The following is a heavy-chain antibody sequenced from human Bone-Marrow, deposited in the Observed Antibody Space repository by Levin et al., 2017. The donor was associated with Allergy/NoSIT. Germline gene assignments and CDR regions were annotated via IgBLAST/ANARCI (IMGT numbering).Heavy chain of an antibody. V-gene: IGHV3-53*01. CDR3: ARGEGVIPAAGGAFDI. CDR1: GFTVSSNY. CDR2: IYSGGST. Sequence: GGSLRLSCAASGFTVSSNYMNWVRQAPGKGLEWVSVIYSGGSTYYADSVKGRFTISRDNSKNTLYLQMNSLRAEDTAVYYCARGEGVIPAAGGAFDIWGQWTMVTVSS. D-gene: IGHD2-2*01. J-gene: IGHJ3*02.